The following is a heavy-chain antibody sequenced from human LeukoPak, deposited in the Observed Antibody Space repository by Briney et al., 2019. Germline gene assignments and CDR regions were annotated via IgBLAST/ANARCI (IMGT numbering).Heavy chain of an antibody. Sequence: SGGSLRLSCAASGFTVSSNYMNWVRQAPGKGLEWVSVIYSGGSTYYADSVKGRFTISRDNSKNTPYLQMNSLRAEDTAVYYCARHPLYARYYFDYWGQGTLVTVSS. V-gene: IGHV3-66*04. D-gene: IGHD2-8*01. CDR1: GFTVSSNY. J-gene: IGHJ4*02. CDR3: ARHPLYARYYFDY. CDR2: IYSGGST.